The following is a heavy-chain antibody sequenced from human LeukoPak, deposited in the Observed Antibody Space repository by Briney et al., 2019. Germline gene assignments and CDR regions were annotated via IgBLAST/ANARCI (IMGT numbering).Heavy chain of an antibody. J-gene: IGHJ4*02. CDR1: GFTFSSYG. CDR2: ISGGGGST. Sequence: GGSLRLSCAASGFTFSSYGMSWVRQAPGKGLEWVSAISGGGGSTYYADSVKGRFTISRDNSKNTLYLQMNSLRAEDTAVYYCAKVYSVGATYFDYWGQGTLVTVSS. D-gene: IGHD1-26*01. CDR3: AKVYSVGATYFDY. V-gene: IGHV3-23*01.